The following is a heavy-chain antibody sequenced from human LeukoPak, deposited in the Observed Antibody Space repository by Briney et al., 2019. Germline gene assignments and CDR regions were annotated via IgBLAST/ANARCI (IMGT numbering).Heavy chain of an antibody. V-gene: IGHV3-21*01. D-gene: IGHD3-3*01. CDR2: ISSSSSYI. J-gene: IGHJ3*02. CDR3: ARLDDFWSGIDAFDI. Sequence: GGSLRLSCAASGFTFSSYSMNWVRQAPGKGLEWVSSISSSSSYIYYADLVKGRFTISRDNAKNSLYLQMNSLRAEDTAVYYCARLDDFWSGIDAFDIWGQGTMVTVSS. CDR1: GFTFSSYS.